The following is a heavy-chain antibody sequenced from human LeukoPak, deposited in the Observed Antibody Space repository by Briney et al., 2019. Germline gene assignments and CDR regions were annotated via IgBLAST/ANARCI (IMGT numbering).Heavy chain of an antibody. Sequence: PSETLSLTCAVSGGSISSSNWWSWVRQPPGKGLEWIGEIYHSGSTNYNPSLKSRVTISVDKSKNQFSLKLSSVTAADTAVYYCARVLAAAGLSYFDYWGQGTLVTVSS. CDR3: ARVLAAAGLSYFDY. V-gene: IGHV4-4*02. CDR2: IYHSGST. CDR1: GGSISSSNW. D-gene: IGHD6-13*01. J-gene: IGHJ4*02.